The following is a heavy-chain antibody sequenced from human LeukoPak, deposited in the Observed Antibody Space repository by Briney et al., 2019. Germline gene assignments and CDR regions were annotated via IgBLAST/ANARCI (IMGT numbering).Heavy chain of an antibody. Sequence: ASVKVSFKTSGYIFTDNGISWVRQAPGEGLEWMGWISADSGNTKYAQRFQGRVAMTTETSSSTVYMELRSLRSDDTAVYYCARDKDYRFDYWGQGTLVTVPS. J-gene: IGHJ4*02. CDR3: ARDKDYRFDY. V-gene: IGHV1-18*01. D-gene: IGHD3-16*01. CDR1: GYIFTDNG. CDR2: ISADSGNT.